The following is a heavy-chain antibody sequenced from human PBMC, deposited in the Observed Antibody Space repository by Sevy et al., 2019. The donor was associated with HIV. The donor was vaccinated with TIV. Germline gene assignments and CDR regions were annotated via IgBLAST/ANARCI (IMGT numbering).Heavy chain of an antibody. CDR2: ISWNSRNV. D-gene: IGHD2-21*01. V-gene: IGHV3-9*01. Sequence: GGSLRLSCAASGFPFNDHALHWVRQVPGKGLEWVSGISWNSRNVGYADSVKGLFTISRDNANYFLYLEMNILRPEDTVFYYCAKDIGRGCDGINCYPYYYYFYGLDVWGQGTTVTVSS. J-gene: IGHJ6*02. CDR3: AKDIGRGCDGINCYPYYYYFYGLDV. CDR1: GFPFNDHA.